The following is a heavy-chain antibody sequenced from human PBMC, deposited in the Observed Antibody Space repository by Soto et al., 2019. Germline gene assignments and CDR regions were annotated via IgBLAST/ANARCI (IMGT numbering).Heavy chain of an antibody. CDR1: GFSLTTTSMG. CDR2: IYWDDDQ. CDR3: SHAGDYDLLSFDN. J-gene: IGHJ4*02. V-gene: IGHV2-5*02. D-gene: IGHD4-17*01. Sequence: QITLKESGPPLVRPAQTLTLTCAFSGFSLTTTSMGVAWIRQPPGKALEWLALIYWDDDQRYSPSLKDRLTIHKDTSRSRVVLTISNMNPAYTGTYFCSHAGDYDLLSFDNWGPGTLVTVSS.